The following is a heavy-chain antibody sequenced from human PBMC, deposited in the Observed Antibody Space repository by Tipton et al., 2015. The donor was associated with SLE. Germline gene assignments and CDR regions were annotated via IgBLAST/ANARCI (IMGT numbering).Heavy chain of an antibody. J-gene: IGHJ4*02. CDR3: ARGAIGLSYYFDY. CDR2: ISGSGGST. CDR1: GFTFDDYA. D-gene: IGHD3-16*02. V-gene: IGHV3-23*01. Sequence: SLRLSCAASGFTFDDYAMHWVRQAPGKGLEWVSAISGSGGSTYYADSVKGRFTISRDNSKNTLYLQMNSLRAEDTAVYYCARGAIGLSYYFDYWGQGTLVTVSS.